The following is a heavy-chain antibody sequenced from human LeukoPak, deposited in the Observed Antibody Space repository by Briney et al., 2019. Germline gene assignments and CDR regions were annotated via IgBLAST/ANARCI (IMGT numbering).Heavy chain of an antibody. CDR1: GGTFSSYA. Sequence: SVKVSCKASGGTFSSYAISWVRQAPGQGLEWMGGFIPIFGTANYAQKFQGRVTITTDESTSTAYMELSSLRSEDTAVYYCARTYSCYDPHFQHWGQGTLVTVTS. J-gene: IGHJ1*01. CDR3: ARTYSCYDPHFQH. D-gene: IGHD4-11*01. V-gene: IGHV1-69*05. CDR2: FIPIFGTA.